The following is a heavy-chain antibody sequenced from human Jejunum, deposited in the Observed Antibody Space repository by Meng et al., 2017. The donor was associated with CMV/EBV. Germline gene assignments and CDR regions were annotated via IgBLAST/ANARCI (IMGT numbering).Heavy chain of an antibody. Sequence: AASGFTFSNYSMNWVRQAPGKGLEWVSSISTSSSYIYYIDSLKGRLAISRDNAKNSLYLQLSSLTAEDTAVYYCARGGTSIGMDVWGQGTTVTVSS. V-gene: IGHV3-21*01. D-gene: IGHD1-1*01. CDR2: ISTSSSYI. CDR3: ARGGTSIGMDV. J-gene: IGHJ6*01. CDR1: GFTFSNYS.